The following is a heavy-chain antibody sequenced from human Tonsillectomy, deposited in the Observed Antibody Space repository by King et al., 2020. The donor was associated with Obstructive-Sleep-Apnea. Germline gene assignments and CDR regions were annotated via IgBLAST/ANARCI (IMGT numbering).Heavy chain of an antibody. D-gene: IGHD7-27*01. CDR3: AKGTGHGANWGDY. Sequence: VQLVESGGGLVQPGRSLRLSCAASRFTFDDYAMHWVRQAPGKGLEWVSVISWNSGSIGYADSVKGRFTISRDNAKNSLYLQMNSLRPEDTALYYCAKGTGHGANWGDYWGQGTLVIVSS. CDR2: ISWNSGSI. CDR1: RFTFDDYA. V-gene: IGHV3-9*01. J-gene: IGHJ4*02.